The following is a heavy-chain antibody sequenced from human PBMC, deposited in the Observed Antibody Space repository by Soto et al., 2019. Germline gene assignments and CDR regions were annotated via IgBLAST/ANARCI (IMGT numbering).Heavy chain of an antibody. Sequence: PGESLKISCXASGYSFTTYWIGWVRQMPGKGLEWMGIIYPGDSDTRYSPSFQGQVTISADKSISTAYLQWSSLKASDSAMFYCARKDIAGNSVDFWGQGTLVTVSS. CDR3: ARKDIAGNSVDF. V-gene: IGHV5-51*01. CDR1: GYSFTTYW. J-gene: IGHJ4*02. D-gene: IGHD6-13*01. CDR2: IYPGDSDT.